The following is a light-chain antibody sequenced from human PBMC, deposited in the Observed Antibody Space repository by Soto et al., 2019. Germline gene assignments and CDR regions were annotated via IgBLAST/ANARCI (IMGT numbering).Light chain of an antibody. CDR2: AAS. V-gene: IGKV1-27*01. J-gene: IGKJ4*01. Sequence: DIQMTQSPSSLSASVGDGVTITCGASQAISNYFAWYQQKPGQAPKLLIYAASTLHSGVPSRFSGSGSGTDFTLTISSLQPEDVATYYCQRYNSAPLTFGGGTKVDI. CDR1: QAISNY. CDR3: QRYNSAPLT.